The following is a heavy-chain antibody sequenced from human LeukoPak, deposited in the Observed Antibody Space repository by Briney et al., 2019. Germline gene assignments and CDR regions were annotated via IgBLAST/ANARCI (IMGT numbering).Heavy chain of an antibody. D-gene: IGHD5-18*01. CDR1: GGSISSSSYY. V-gene: IGHV4-39*01. J-gene: IGHJ4*02. CDR2: IYYSGST. Sequence: SETLSLTCTVSGGSISSSSYYWGWIRQPPGKGLEWIGSIYYSGSTYYNPSVKSRFTISVDTSKNQFSLKLSSVTAGDTAVYYCARSPRGYSYEYYFDYWGQGTLVTVSS. CDR3: ARSPRGYSYEYYFDY.